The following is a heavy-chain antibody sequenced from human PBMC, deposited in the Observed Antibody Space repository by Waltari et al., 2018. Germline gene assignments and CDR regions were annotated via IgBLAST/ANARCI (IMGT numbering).Heavy chain of an antibody. CDR2: MNPNSGNK. D-gene: IGHD2-15*01. Sequence: QVQLVQSGAEVKKPGASVKVSCKASGYTFTSYDINWVRQATRQGLEWMGWMNPNSGNKGYAQKFQGRLTMTRTTSIITAYMELSSLRSEDTAVYYCARGRVAPTPTGMDVWGQGTTVTVSS. J-gene: IGHJ6*02. CDR1: GYTFTSYD. V-gene: IGHV1-8*01. CDR3: ARGRVAPTPTGMDV.